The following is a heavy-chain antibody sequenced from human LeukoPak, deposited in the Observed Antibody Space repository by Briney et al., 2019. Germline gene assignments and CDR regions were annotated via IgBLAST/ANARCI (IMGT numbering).Heavy chain of an antibody. D-gene: IGHD3-3*01. CDR3: AGGRSRGYDFWSGYWPPRVY. V-gene: IGHV3-66*02. Sequence: GGSLRLSCAASGFTVSSNYMSWVRQAPGKGLEWVSVIYSGGSTYYADSVKGRFTISRDNSKNTLYLQTNNLRAEDTAVYYCAGGRSRGYDFWSGYWPPRVYWGQGTLVTVSS. CDR1: GFTVSSNY. CDR2: IYSGGST. J-gene: IGHJ4*02.